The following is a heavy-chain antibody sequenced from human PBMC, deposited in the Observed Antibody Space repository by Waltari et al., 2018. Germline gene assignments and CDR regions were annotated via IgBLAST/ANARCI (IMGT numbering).Heavy chain of an antibody. D-gene: IGHD3-10*01. V-gene: IGHV3-21*01. Sequence: ELQFMESGGGLVKPGGSLTLSCAASGGSISPYSMSWVRQLPGKRLEWVSSISSSQSYTDYSDSVRVRFTISKGTGLYLEINSLRDEDTGIYYCARGDYYSAGRTDVFYMWGQGTMVTVSS. CDR1: GGSISPYS. CDR3: ARGDYYSAGRTDVFYM. J-gene: IGHJ3*02. CDR2: ISSSQSYT.